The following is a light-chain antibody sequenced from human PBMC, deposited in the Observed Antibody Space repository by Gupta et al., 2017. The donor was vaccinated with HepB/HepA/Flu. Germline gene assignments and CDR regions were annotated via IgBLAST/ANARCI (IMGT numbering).Light chain of an antibody. CDR3: MQALQTPWT. V-gene: IGKV2-28*01. CDR2: LGS. CDR1: QSLLHSNGFNY. J-gene: IGKJ1*01. Sequence: DTVMTQSPLSLPVAPGKPASISCRSSQSLLHSNGFNYLDWYLQKLWQSPQLLLYLGSTRASGVPDRFSGTGSGTYFTLKIIRVEVEDVVVYYFMQALQTPWTFGQATKVEIK.